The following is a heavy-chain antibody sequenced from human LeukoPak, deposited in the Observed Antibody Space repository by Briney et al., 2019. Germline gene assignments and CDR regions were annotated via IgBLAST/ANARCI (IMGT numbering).Heavy chain of an antibody. CDR2: IKEDGSAE. J-gene: IGHJ4*02. CDR1: GFTFSTSW. CDR3: PRDVGPNTHDS. Sequence: PGGSLRLSCAASGFTFSTSWMSWVRQAPEKGLEWVGCIKEDGSAEYYVDSVKGRFTISRDNARNSLYLQMHSLRVDDTGVYYCPRDVGPNTHDSWGQGTLVTVSS. V-gene: IGHV3-7*01. D-gene: IGHD1-26*01.